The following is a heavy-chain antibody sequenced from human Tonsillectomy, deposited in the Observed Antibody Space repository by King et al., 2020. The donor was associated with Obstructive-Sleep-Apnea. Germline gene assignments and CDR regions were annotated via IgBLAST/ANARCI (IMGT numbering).Heavy chain of an antibody. CDR2: IFYSGST. D-gene: IGHD5-12*01. Sequence: QLQESGPGLVKPSETLSLSCTVSGGSISSSSYYWGWIRQPPGKGLEWIGNIFYSGSTYYNPSLKSRVTISVDTSKNQFSLRLTSVTAADTAVYYCAREGESTGNDSYYFDYWGQGTLVTVSS. CDR1: GGSISSSSYY. V-gene: IGHV4-39*07. CDR3: AREGESTGNDSYYFDY. J-gene: IGHJ4*02.